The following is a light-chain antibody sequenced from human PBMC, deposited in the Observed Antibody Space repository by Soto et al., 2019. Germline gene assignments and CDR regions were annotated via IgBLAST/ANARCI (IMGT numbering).Light chain of an antibody. J-gene: IGKJ5*01. CDR1: QSVSSSY. V-gene: IGKV3-20*01. Sequence: EIVLTQSPGTLSLSPGERATLSCRASQSVSSSYLAWYQQKPGQAPRLLIYGASSRATGIPARFSGSGSGTDFTLPISRLEPEDVAVYYCQQYGRSPPITFGQGTRLEIK. CDR3: QQYGRSPPIT. CDR2: GAS.